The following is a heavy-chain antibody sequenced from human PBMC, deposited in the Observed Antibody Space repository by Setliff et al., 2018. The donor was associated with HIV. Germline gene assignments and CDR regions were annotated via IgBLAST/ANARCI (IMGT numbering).Heavy chain of an antibody. D-gene: IGHD5-12*01. V-gene: IGHV1-24*01. J-gene: IGHJ3*02. CDR2: FDPEDGGT. Sequence: ASVKVSCKVSGYTLTELSIHWVRQAPGKGLEWMGGFDPEDGGTIHAQKFQGRVTMTRDTSISTAYMELSRLRSDDTAVYYCARGGLATGAFDIWGQGTMVTVSS. CDR1: GYTLTELS. CDR3: ARGGLATGAFDI.